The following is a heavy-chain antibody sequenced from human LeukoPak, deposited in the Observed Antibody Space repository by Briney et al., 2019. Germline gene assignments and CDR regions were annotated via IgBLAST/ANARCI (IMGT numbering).Heavy chain of an antibody. CDR3: ARSVAATVDY. J-gene: IGHJ4*02. Sequence: SETLSLTCAVYGGSFSGYYWSWIRQSPGKGLEWIGEINHSGSTNYNPSLKSRVTISVDTSKNQFSLKLSSVTAADTAVYYCARSVAATVDYWGQGTLVTVSS. CDR2: INHSGST. V-gene: IGHV4-34*01. D-gene: IGHD2-15*01. CDR1: GGSFSGYY.